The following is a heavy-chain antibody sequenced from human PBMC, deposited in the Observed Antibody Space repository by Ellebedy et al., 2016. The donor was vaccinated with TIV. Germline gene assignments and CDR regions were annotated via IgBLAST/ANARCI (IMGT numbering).Heavy chain of an antibody. CDR1: GYTFTTSG. J-gene: IGHJ4*02. Sequence: ASVKVSXXASGYTFTTSGITWVRQAPGQGLEWMGWISTYSDKINYAQKLQGRVTMTTDTSTSTAYMELRSLRSDDTAVYYCARVPMPGKADYWGQGTLVIVSS. CDR2: ISTYSDKI. CDR3: ARVPMPGKADY. V-gene: IGHV1-18*01. D-gene: IGHD4-23*01.